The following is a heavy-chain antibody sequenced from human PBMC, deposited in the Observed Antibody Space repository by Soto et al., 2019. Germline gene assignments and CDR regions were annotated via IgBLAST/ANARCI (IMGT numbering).Heavy chain of an antibody. CDR3: VRVRLGAPTRYFAY. Sequence: GGSLRLSCAASGFSFSDHYMDWVRQAPGKGLEWVGRIKNKANSYTTQYAAAVKGRFTISREDSKNSLSLQMSSLKSDDTAVYYCVRVRLGAPTRYFAYWVQGTLVTVSS. J-gene: IGHJ4*02. CDR1: GFSFSDHY. V-gene: IGHV3-72*01. CDR2: IKNKANSYTT.